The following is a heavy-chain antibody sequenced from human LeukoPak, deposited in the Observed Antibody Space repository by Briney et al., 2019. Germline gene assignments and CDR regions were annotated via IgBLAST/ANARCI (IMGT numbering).Heavy chain of an antibody. V-gene: IGHV3-23*01. CDR3: AKDQYCSGDSRPHPRGFHY. D-gene: IGHD2-15*01. CDR2: ISHSGGST. CDR1: GFTFNNYA. Sequence: GGSLRLSCAASGFTFNNYAMTWVRQAPGRGLEWVSTISHSGGSTYYADSVKGRFTISRDNSKNTLYLQMNSLRAEDTAVYYCAKDQYCSGDSRPHPRGFHYWGQGTLVTVSS. J-gene: IGHJ4*02.